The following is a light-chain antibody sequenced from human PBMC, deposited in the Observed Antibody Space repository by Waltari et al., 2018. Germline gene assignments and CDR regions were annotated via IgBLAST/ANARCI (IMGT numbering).Light chain of an antibody. Sequence: QSVLTPPPSASGTLGQRVTLSCSGSSSNIGNNPVYCHLQFPVEAPKRLIYNSSQRPPGVPDRFSGSKSCTSASLAISGLQSEDEANYCCATWDDSLNGSWVFGGGTKLTVL. V-gene: IGLV1-44*01. CDR3: ATWDDSLNGSWV. CDR2: NSS. CDR1: SSNIGNNP. J-gene: IGLJ3*02.